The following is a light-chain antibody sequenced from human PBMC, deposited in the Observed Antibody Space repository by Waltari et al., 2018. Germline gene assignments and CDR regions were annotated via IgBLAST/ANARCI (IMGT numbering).Light chain of an antibody. Sequence: DIVMTQSPDSLAVSLGERAPINCKSSQSVLYSSNNKNYLAWYQQKPGQPPKLLIYWASTRESGVPDRFSGSGSETDFTLTVSSLQAEDVAVYYCQQYYSTPTFGQGTKLEIK. V-gene: IGKV4-1*01. CDR3: QQYYSTPT. CDR2: WAS. CDR1: QSVLYSSNNKNY. J-gene: IGKJ2*01.